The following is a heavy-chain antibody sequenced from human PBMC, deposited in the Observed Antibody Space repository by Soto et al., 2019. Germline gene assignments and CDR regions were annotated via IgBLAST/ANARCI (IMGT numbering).Heavy chain of an antibody. Sequence: SVKVSCRASGFTFTSSAVQWVRQARGQRLEWIGWIVVGSGNTNYAQNFQERVTITRDMSTSTAYMELSSLRSEDTAVYYCAADVTYYDFWSGSPNYGMDVWGQGTTVTVSS. CDR3: AADVTYYDFWSGSPNYGMDV. J-gene: IGHJ6*02. V-gene: IGHV1-58*01. D-gene: IGHD3-3*01. CDR1: GFTFTSSA. CDR2: IVVGSGNT.